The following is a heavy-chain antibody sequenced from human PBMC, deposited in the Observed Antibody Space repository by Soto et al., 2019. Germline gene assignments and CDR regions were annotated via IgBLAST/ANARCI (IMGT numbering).Heavy chain of an antibody. CDR1: GGSISSGGYY. J-gene: IGHJ4*02. V-gene: IGHV4-31*03. Sequence: TSETLSLTCTVSGGSISSGGYYWSWIRQHPGKGLEWIGYIYYSGSTYYNPSLKSRVTISVDTSKNQFSLKLSSVTAADTAVYYCARGMAYYFDYWGQGTLVTVSS. CDR3: ARGMAYYFDY. CDR2: IYYSGST. D-gene: IGHD2-8*01.